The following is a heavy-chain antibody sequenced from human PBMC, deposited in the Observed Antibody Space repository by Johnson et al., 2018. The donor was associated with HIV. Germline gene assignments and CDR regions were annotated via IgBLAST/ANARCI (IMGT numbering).Heavy chain of an antibody. Sequence: QMQLVESGGGLVQPGGSLRLSCAASGFSVSSKYMSWVRQAPGKGLEWVAVISYDGSNKYYADSVKGRFTISRDNSKNTLYLQMNSLRAEDTAVYYCARDGTRYYYDSSGSRGTFDIWGQGTMVTVSS. V-gene: IGHV3-30*03. CDR3: ARDGTRYYYDSSGSRGTFDI. J-gene: IGHJ3*02. D-gene: IGHD3-22*01. CDR2: ISYDGSNK. CDR1: GFSVSSKY.